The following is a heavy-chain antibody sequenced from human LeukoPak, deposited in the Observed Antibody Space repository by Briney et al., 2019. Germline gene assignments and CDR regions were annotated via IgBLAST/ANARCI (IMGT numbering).Heavy chain of an antibody. J-gene: IGHJ4*02. CDR1: GFTFSDYS. Sequence: GGSLRLSCAASGFTFSDYSMNWVRQAPGKGLEWVSYISSSSSTVYCADSVKGRFTISRDNAKNSLYLQMNSLRDEDTAVYYCARDVWWLRFVFDHWGQGIPVTVSS. CDR3: ARDVWWLRFVFDH. V-gene: IGHV3-48*02. CDR2: ISSSSSTV. D-gene: IGHD5-12*01.